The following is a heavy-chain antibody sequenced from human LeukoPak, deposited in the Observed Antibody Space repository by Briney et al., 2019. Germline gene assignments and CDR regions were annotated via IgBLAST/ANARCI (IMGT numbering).Heavy chain of an antibody. CDR2: IISSSSYT. J-gene: IGHJ4*02. CDR1: GFTFSDYY. Sequence: GGSLRLSCAASGFTFSDYYMSWIRQAPGKGLGWVSYIISSSSYTNYADSVKGRFTISRDNAKNSLYLQMNSLRAEDTAVYYCARRSTGNFDYWGQGTLVTVSS. CDR3: ARRSTGNFDY. V-gene: IGHV3-11*03.